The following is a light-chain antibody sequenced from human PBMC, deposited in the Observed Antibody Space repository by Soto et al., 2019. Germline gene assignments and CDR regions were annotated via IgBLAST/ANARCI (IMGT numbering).Light chain of an antibody. CDR1: QAVPHN. J-gene: IGKJ4*01. Sequence: DIHFTQSPSFLSASVGDRGTITFRPSQAVPHNIAWYQQKPGKPPKLLIYEESTLHSGVPSRFSGRKSGTQFTLTIDSLQPEDFATYYCQQVKTYPRTFGGGTKVEIK. V-gene: IGKV1-9*01. CDR2: EES. CDR3: QQVKTYPRT.